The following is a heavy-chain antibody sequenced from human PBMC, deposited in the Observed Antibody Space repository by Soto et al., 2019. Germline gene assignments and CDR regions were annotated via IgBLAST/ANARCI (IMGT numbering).Heavy chain of an antibody. J-gene: IGHJ6*03. CDR2: IYSGGST. CDR3: ARIKGYYYYMDV. Sequence: GSLRLSCAASGFTVSSNYMSWVRQAPGKGLEWVSVIYSGGSTYYADSVKGRFTISRDNSKNTLYLQMNSLRAEDTAVYYCARIKGYYYYMDVWGKGTTVTVSS. CDR1: GFTVSSNY. V-gene: IGHV3-66*01.